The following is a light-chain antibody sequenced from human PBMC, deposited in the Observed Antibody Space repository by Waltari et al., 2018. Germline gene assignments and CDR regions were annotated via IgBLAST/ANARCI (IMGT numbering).Light chain of an antibody. J-gene: IGLJ3*02. Sequence: QSVLTQSPSASGTPGQRATISCSGSDSNIGGHFAHWYTQFPGTAPKLRIHSDNQRPSGVPDRFSGSKSGTSASLAISGLQSEDEALYFCAVWDDSLNGWVFGGGTKVTVL. CDR1: DSNIGGHF. V-gene: IGLV1-44*01. CDR3: AVWDDSLNGWV. CDR2: SDN.